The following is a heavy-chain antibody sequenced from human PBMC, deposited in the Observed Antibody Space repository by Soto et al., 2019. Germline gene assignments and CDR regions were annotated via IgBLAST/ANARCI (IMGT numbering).Heavy chain of an antibody. CDR3: ARLLGDYAAPRHDY. J-gene: IGHJ4*02. Sequence: SETLSLTCTVSGGSISSGDYYWSWIRQPPGKGLEWIGYIYYSGSTYYNPSLKSRVTISVDTSKNQFSLKLSSVTAADTAVYYCARLLGDYAAPRHDYWGQGTLVTVSS. D-gene: IGHD4-17*01. CDR1: GGSISSGDYY. V-gene: IGHV4-30-4*01. CDR2: IYYSGST.